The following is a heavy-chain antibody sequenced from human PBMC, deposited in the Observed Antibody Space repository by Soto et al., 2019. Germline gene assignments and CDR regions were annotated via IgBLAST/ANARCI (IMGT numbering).Heavy chain of an antibody. V-gene: IGHV3-33*01. D-gene: IGHD1-26*01. J-gene: IGHJ2*01. CDR3: AGEFSGTDYNWYFDL. CDR2: IWYDGSNK. Sequence: QVQLVESGGGVVQPGRSVRLSCAASGFTFSYYGMHWVRQAPGKGPEWVAVIWYDGSNKYYADSVKGRFTISRDNSKNTLYLQMNGLRDEDTAVYYCAGEFSGTDYNWYFDLWGRGTLVTVSS. CDR1: GFTFSYYG.